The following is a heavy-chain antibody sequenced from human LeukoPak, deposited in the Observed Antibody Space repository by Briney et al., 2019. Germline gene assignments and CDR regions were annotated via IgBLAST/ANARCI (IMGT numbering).Heavy chain of an antibody. CDR3: ARDSTVVETYFDY. J-gene: IGHJ4*02. CDR2: ISAYNGNT. V-gene: IGHV1-18*01. CDR1: GYTFTSYG. D-gene: IGHD4-23*01. Sequence: ASVKVSCKASGYTFTSYGISWVRQAPGQGLEWMGWISAYNGNTNYAQKLQGRVTMTTDTSTSTAYVELRSLRSDDAAVYYCARDSTVVETYFDYWGQGTLVTVSS.